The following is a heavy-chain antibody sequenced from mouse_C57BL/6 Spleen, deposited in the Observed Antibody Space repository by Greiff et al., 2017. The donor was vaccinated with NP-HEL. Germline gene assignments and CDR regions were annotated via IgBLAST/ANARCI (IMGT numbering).Heavy chain of an antibody. CDR3: ARDPLITTVASYWYFDV. V-gene: IGHV5-16*01. D-gene: IGHD1-1*01. CDR1: GFTFSDYY. Sequence: EVKVEESEGGLVQPGSSMKLSCTASGFTFSDYYMAWVRQVPEKGLEWVANINYDGSSTYYLDSLKSRFIISRDNAKNILYLQMSSLKSEDTATYYCARDPLITTVASYWYFDVWGTGTTVTVSS. CDR2: INYDGSST. J-gene: IGHJ1*03.